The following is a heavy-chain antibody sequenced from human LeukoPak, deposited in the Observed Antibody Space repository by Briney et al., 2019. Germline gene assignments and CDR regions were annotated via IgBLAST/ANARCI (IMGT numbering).Heavy chain of an antibody. CDR2: ITATSLHI. J-gene: IGHJ3*02. D-gene: IGHD4-23*01. Sequence: PGGSLRLSCAASGFDFNTHAMHWVRQAPGKGLEWVSAITATSLHIYYADSVKGRFTISRDNAKNSLYLQMNSLRVEDTALYYCARVRSVGGNPHAFNIWGQGTMVTVSS. CDR1: GFDFNTHA. V-gene: IGHV3-21*01. CDR3: ARVRSVGGNPHAFNI.